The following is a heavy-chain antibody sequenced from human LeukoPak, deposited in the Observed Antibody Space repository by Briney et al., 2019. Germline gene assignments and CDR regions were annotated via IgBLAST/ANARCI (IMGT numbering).Heavy chain of an antibody. CDR3: ARTYYYDSSGFLYYFDY. CDR2: IYWNDHK. J-gene: IGHJ4*02. D-gene: IGHD3-22*01. V-gene: IGHV2-5*01. CDR1: GFSLSTSGVG. Sequence: SGPTLVKPTQTLTLTCTFSGFSLSTSGVGVGWIRQPPGKALGWLALIYWNDHKRYSPSLRSRLTLTKDTSKNQVVLTMTNMDPVDTATYYCARTYYYDSSGFLYYFDYWGQGTLVTVSS.